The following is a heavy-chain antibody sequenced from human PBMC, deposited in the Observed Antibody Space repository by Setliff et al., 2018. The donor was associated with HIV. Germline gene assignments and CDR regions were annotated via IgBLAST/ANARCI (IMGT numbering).Heavy chain of an antibody. CDR1: GFAVSSSY. Sequence: GGSLRLSCAASGFAVSSSYMSWVRQAPGKGLEWVSLIYSGGGTNYAESVKGRFIISRDNSKNTLYLQMNSLRAEDTAFYYCAKDSKVAYGSSDHQYFHHWGQGTLVTVSS. CDR2: IYSGGGT. V-gene: IGHV3-53*01. J-gene: IGHJ1*01. CDR3: AKDSKVAYGSSDHQYFHH. D-gene: IGHD3-22*01.